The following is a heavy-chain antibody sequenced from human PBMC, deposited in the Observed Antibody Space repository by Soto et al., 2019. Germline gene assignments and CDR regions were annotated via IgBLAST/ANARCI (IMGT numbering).Heavy chain of an antibody. CDR2: ISGSGGST. D-gene: IGHD6-19*01. V-gene: IGHV3-23*01. J-gene: IGHJ4*02. Sequence: EVQLLESGGGLVQPGGSLRLSCAASGFTFSSYAMSWVRQAPGKGLEWVSAISGSGGSTYYAGSVKGRFTISRDNSKKRLDLQMTSLRAEDTAVYYCAKGIAVAADPFDYWGQGPLVTVSS. CDR1: GFTFSSYA. CDR3: AKGIAVAADPFDY.